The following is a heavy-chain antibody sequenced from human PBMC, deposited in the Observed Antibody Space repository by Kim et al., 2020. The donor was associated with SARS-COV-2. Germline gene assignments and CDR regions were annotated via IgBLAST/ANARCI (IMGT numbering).Heavy chain of an antibody. J-gene: IGHJ4*02. Sequence: NPSLESRVTISIDTSKNQFSLRLNSVTAADTAVYFCARLAYSSDWFPFDYWGQGILVTVSS. V-gene: IGHV4-4*09. D-gene: IGHD6-19*01. CDR3: ARLAYSSDWFPFDY.